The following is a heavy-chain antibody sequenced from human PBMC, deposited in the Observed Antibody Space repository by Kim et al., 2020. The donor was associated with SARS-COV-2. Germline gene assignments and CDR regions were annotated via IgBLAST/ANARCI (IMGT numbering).Heavy chain of an antibody. Sequence: GGSLRLSCAASGFTFSDYYMSWIRQAPGKGLEWVSYISSTSSYTNYADSVRGRFTISRDNAKKSLYLQMNSLRAEDTAVYYCARGGYYGSVDYWGPGTLGTVSS. J-gene: IGHJ4*02. D-gene: IGHD3-10*01. CDR1: GFTFSDYY. CDR3: ARGGYYGSVDY. V-gene: IGHV3-11*05. CDR2: ISSTSSYT.